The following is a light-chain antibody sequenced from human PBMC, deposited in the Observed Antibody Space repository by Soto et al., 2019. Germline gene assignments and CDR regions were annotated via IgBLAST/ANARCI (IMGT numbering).Light chain of an antibody. Sequence: QSVLTQPPSASGTPGQRVTISCSGSSSNIGSNYVYWYQQFPGTAPKLLMYRNNNRPSGVPDRFSGSKSGTSASLAISGLRSEDEADYYCAAWDDSLSGPVFGGGTKLTVL. CDR2: RNN. CDR3: AAWDDSLSGPV. J-gene: IGLJ3*02. CDR1: SSNIGSNY. V-gene: IGLV1-47*01.